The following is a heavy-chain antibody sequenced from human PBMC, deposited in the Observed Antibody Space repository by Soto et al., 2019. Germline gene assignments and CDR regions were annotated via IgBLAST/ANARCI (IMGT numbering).Heavy chain of an antibody. CDR3: AYNFVVAPAAIKHYYYMDV. V-gene: IGHV1-46*01. CDR1: GYTFTSYY. CDR2: INPSGGST. Sequence: QVQLVQSGAEVKKPGASVKVSCKASGYTFTSYYMHWVRQAPGQGLEWMGIINPSGGSTSYAQKFQGRDTMTRDTSTSTVYMELSSLRSEDTAVYYCAYNFVVAPAAIKHYYYMDVWGKGTTVTVSS. D-gene: IGHD2-2*01. J-gene: IGHJ6*03.